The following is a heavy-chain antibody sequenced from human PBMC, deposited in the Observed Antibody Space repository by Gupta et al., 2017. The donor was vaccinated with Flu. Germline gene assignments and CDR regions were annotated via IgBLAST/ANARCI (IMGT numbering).Heavy chain of an antibody. J-gene: IGHJ6*02. V-gene: IGHV3-73*02. D-gene: IGHD3-10*01. CDR3: TSYRCEAGTSYCYGMDV. Sequence: EVLLVESGGALAQPGGSLNLACAASGLSFSASDVHWFRQASGKGLEWVGRIRTKAHNYATAYAASVRGRFTISRDVSDNTAFLQMNSLKTEDTAVYYCTSYRCEAGTSYCYGMDVWGQGTTVTVSS. CDR1: GLSFSASD. CDR2: IRTKAHNYAT.